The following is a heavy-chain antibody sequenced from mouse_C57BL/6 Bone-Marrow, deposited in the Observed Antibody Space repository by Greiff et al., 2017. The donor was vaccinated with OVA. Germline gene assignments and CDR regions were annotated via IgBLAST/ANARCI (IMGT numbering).Heavy chain of an antibody. Sequence: VQLQQSGAELVKPGASVKLSCTASGFNITDYYMHWVKQRTEQGLEWIGRIDPEDGETKYTPKFQGKATITADTSSNTAYLQLSSLTSEDTAVYDCSRDSNSSYYAMDYWGQGTSVTVSS. J-gene: IGHJ4*01. D-gene: IGHD2-5*01. V-gene: IGHV14-2*01. CDR2: IDPEDGET. CDR3: SRDSNSSYYAMDY. CDR1: GFNITDYY.